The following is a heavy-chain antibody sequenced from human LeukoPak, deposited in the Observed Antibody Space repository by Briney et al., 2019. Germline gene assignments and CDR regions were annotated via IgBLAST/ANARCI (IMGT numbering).Heavy chain of an antibody. V-gene: IGHV3-30-3*01. CDR3: ASGRGYSYGPDSYYFDY. D-gene: IGHD5-18*01. CDR1: GFTFSSYA. J-gene: IGHJ4*02. CDR2: ISYDGSNK. Sequence: VGSLRLSCAASGFTFSSYAMHWVRQAPGKGLEWVAVISYDGSNKYYADSVKGRFTISRDNSKNTLYLQMNSLRAEDTAVYYCASGRGYSYGPDSYYFDYWGQGTLVTVSS.